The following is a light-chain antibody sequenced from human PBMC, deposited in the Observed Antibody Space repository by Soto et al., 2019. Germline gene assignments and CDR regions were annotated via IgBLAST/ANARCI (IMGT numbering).Light chain of an antibody. CDR2: GAS. V-gene: IGKV3-20*01. J-gene: IGKJ5*01. Sequence: EIVLTQSPGTLSLSPGERATLSCRASQSVSSYLAWYQQKPGQAPRLLIYGASSRATGIPDRFSGSGSGTDFTLTISRLEPEDFAVYYCQQYGSSPRAFGQGTRLEN. CDR3: QQYGSSPRA. CDR1: QSVSSY.